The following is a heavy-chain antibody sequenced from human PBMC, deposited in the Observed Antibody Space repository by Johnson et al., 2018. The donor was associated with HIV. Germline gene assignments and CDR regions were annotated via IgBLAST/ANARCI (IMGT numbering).Heavy chain of an antibody. CDR3: ARSGETYYYDSTTGRRTSHAFDI. Sequence: EVQLVESGGGLVQPGGSLRLPCAASGFPFSSYAMSWVRQAPGKRLAWVSAISGSGGSTYYADSVKGRFTISRDNSKNSLYPQMNSLKTEDTAVYYCARSGETYYYDSTTGRRTSHAFDIWGQGTMVTVSS. V-gene: IGHV3-23*04. CDR2: ISGSGGST. J-gene: IGHJ3*02. CDR1: GFPFSSYA. D-gene: IGHD3-22*01.